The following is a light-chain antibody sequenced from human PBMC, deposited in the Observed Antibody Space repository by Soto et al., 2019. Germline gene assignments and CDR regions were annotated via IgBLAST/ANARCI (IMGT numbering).Light chain of an antibody. CDR2: DAS. J-gene: IGKJ5*01. CDR3: QQCNRYPIT. CDR1: QSISSW. V-gene: IGKV1-5*01. Sequence: DIQMTQSPCTLSAFVGDRVTITCRASQSISSWLAWYQQKPGKAPKLLIYDASSLESGVPSRFSGSGSGTEFTLTITSLQPDDSATYYCQQCNRYPITFGQGTRLEIK.